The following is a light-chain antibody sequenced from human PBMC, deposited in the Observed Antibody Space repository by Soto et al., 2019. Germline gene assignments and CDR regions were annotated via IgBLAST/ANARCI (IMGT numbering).Light chain of an antibody. V-gene: IGKV1-39*01. CDR2: AAS. CDR3: QLSYSTPRYT. CDR1: QSISSY. J-gene: IGKJ2*01. Sequence: DLQMTQSPSSLSASVGDRVTITCRASQSISSYLNWYQQKPGKAPKLLIYAASSLQSGVPSRFSGRGSGTDFTLTISSLQPEDFATYYFQLSYSTPRYTFGQGTKLEIK.